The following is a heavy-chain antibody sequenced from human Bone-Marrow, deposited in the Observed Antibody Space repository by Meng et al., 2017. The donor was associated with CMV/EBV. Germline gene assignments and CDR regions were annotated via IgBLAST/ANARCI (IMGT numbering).Heavy chain of an antibody. Sequence: SVKVSCKASGYTFTSYDINWVRQATGQGLEWMGWMNPNSGNTGYAQKFQGRVTMTRNTSISTAYMELSSLRSEDTAVYYCARGNRGRIAAAGYYYYYGMDVWGQGTTVTVSS. D-gene: IGHD6-13*01. V-gene: IGHV1-8*01. CDR1: GYTFTSYD. CDR3: ARGNRGRIAAAGYYYYYGMDV. J-gene: IGHJ6*02. CDR2: MNPNSGNT.